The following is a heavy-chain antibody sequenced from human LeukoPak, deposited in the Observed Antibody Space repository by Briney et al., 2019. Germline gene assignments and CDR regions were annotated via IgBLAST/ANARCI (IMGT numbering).Heavy chain of an antibody. Sequence: PGGSLRLSCAASGFTFSSYSMNWVRHAPGKGLEWVSYISSSSSTIYYADSVKGRFTISRDNAKNSLFLQMSSLRAEDTAVYYCARSYYGSSGYYQHADYWGQGTLVTVSS. CDR3: ARSYYGSSGYYQHADY. J-gene: IGHJ4*02. V-gene: IGHV3-48*04. D-gene: IGHD3-22*01. CDR2: ISSSSSTI. CDR1: GFTFSSYS.